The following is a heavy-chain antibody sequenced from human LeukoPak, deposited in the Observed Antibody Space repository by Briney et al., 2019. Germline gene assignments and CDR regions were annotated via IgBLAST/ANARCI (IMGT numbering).Heavy chain of an antibody. Sequence: GGSLRLSCAASGFTFSSYWMHWVRQAPGKGLVWVSRINTDGSSTSYADSVKGRFTISRDNAKNTLYLQMNSLRAEDTAVYYCARGHYDFWSGYYWTGGTGDAFDIWGQGTMVTVSS. D-gene: IGHD3-3*01. CDR1: GFTFSSYW. J-gene: IGHJ3*02. CDR3: ARGHYDFWSGYYWTGGTGDAFDI. V-gene: IGHV3-74*01. CDR2: INTDGSST.